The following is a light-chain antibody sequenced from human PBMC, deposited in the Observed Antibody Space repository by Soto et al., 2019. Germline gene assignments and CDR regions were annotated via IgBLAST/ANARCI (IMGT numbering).Light chain of an antibody. CDR2: DAS. CDR3: QQRSNWPPIT. V-gene: IGKV3-11*01. Sequence: IVMTQSPATLSVSPGERATLSCRASQSVSGNLAWYQQKPGQAPRLLIYDASNRATGIPARFSGGGSGTDFTLTIDNLEPEDFAIYYCQQRSNWPPITFGQGTRLEIK. J-gene: IGKJ5*01. CDR1: QSVSGN.